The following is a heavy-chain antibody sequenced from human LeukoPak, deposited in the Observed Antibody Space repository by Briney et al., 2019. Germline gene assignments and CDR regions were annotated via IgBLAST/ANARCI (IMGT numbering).Heavy chain of an antibody. CDR3: ARGEDGGTFDY. V-gene: IGHV4-30-2*01. CDR1: GGSISSGGYS. D-gene: IGHD3-16*01. CDR2: IYHSGST. Sequence: SQTLSLTCAVSGGSISSGGYSWSWLRQPPGKGLEWIGYIYHSGSTYYNPSLKSRVTISVDRSKNQFSLKLSSVTAADTAVYYCARGEDGGTFDYRGQGTLVTVSS. J-gene: IGHJ4*02.